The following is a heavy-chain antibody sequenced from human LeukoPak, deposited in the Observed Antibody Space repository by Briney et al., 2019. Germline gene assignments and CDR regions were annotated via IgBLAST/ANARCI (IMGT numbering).Heavy chain of an antibody. J-gene: IGHJ2*01. D-gene: IGHD6-13*01. Sequence: PGRSLRLSCAASGFTFDDHGRHWVRQAPGKGLGWVSGISWNSGSIGYADSVKGRFTISRDNAKNSLYLQMNSLRAEDTALYYCAKDQWGWQQLDQISWYFDLWGRGTLVTVSS. CDR3: AKDQWGWQQLDQISWYFDL. CDR1: GFTFDDHG. V-gene: IGHV3-9*01. CDR2: ISWNSGSI.